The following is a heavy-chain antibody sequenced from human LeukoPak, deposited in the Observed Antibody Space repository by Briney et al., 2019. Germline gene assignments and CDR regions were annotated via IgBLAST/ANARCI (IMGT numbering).Heavy chain of an antibody. Sequence: KASETLSLTCTVSGGSISSYYWSWIRQPPGKGLEWIGYIYYSGSTNYNPSLKSRVTISVDTTKNQFSLKLSSVTAADTAVYYCASLSPRRGMDVWGQGTTVTVSS. D-gene: IGHD2/OR15-2a*01. CDR2: IYYSGST. J-gene: IGHJ6*02. V-gene: IGHV4-59*01. CDR3: ASLSPRRGMDV. CDR1: GGSISSYY.